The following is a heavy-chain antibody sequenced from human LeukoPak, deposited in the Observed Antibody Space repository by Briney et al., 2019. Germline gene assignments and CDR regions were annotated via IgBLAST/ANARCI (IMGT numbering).Heavy chain of an antibody. Sequence: PGGPLRLSCAASGFTFSSYEMNWVRQAPGKGLEWVSYISTSGSTIYYADSVKGRFTISRDNAKNSLYLQMNSLRAEDTAVYYCAHVKARSGSTFDIWGQGTMVTVSS. CDR3: AHVKARSGSTFDI. CDR1: GFTFSSYE. D-gene: IGHD3-10*01. CDR2: ISTSGSTI. V-gene: IGHV3-48*03. J-gene: IGHJ3*02.